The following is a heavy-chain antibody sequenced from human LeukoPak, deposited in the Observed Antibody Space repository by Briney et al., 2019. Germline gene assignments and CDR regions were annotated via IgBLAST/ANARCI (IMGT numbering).Heavy chain of an antibody. Sequence: PSGGPLRLSCAASRFTFSGYAMYWVRQAPGKGLEWVSCIDASGVNTYYADSVKGRFTISRDNSRNTLYLQMNSLRAEDTAVYYCAKGSGSGWYGWFDPWGQGTLVTVSS. V-gene: IGHV3-23*01. CDR1: RFTFSGYA. CDR3: AKGSGSGWYGWFDP. CDR2: IDASGVNT. D-gene: IGHD6-19*01. J-gene: IGHJ5*02.